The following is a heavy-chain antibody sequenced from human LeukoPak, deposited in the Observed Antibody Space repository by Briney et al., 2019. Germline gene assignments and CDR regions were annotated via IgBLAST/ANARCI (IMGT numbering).Heavy chain of an antibody. J-gene: IGHJ4*02. CDR3: AHLGSGGGSYRRFDY. D-gene: IGHD3-16*02. CDR1: STSGVG. V-gene: IGHV2-5*02. Sequence: STSGVGVGXXXXXXXKALXWLALIYWDDDKRYSPSLKSRLTITKDTSKNQVVLTMANMDPVDTATYYCAHLGSGGGSYRRFDYWGQGTLVTVSS. CDR2: IYWDDDK.